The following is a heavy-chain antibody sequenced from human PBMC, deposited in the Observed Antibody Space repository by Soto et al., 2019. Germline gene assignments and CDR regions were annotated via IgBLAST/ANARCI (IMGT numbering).Heavy chain of an antibody. D-gene: IGHD3-16*01. V-gene: IGHV1-18*01. Sequence: GASVKVSCKASGGTFSSYTISWVRQAPGQGLEWMGWISAYNGNTNYAQKLQGRVTMTTDTSTSTAYMEPRSLRSDDTAVYYCGRDAQGVFLHYWGQGTLVTVSS. CDR1: GGTFSSYT. J-gene: IGHJ4*02. CDR2: ISAYNGNT. CDR3: GRDAQGVFLHY.